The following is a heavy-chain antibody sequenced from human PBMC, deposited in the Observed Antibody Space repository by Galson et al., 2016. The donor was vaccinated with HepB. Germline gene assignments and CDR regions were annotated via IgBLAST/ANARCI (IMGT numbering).Heavy chain of an antibody. CDR3: AKTTAMGAYYYYGMDV. D-gene: IGHD5-18*01. Sequence: SLRLSCAVSGFSFSRYGLHWVRQAPGKGLEWVAVISFDGSYKYYADSVKGRFTISRDNSKNTIYLQMSSLRAEDTAVYYCAKTTAMGAYYYYGMDVWGKGTTVTVSS. CDR1: GFSFSRYG. V-gene: IGHV3-30*18. J-gene: IGHJ6*04. CDR2: ISFDGSYK.